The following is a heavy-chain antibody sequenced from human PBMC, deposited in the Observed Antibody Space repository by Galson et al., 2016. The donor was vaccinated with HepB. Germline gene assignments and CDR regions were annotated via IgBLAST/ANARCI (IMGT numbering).Heavy chain of an antibody. V-gene: IGHV3-74*01. J-gene: IGHJ4*02. CDR1: GFPFSNYW. D-gene: IGHD6-13*01. CDR2: INSDGSST. CDR3: TRVHREGIAAAGLQI. Sequence: SLRLSCAASGFPFSNYWMHWVRQAPGKGPVWVQRINSDGSSTTYADSVKGRFTISRDNAKNTLYLQMNSLRAEDTALYYCTRVHREGIAAAGLQIWGQGTLVIVSS.